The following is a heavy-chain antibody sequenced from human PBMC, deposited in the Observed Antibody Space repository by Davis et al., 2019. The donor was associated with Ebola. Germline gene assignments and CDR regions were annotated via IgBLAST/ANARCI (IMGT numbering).Heavy chain of an antibody. J-gene: IGHJ6*02. Sequence: PGGSLRLSCAVSGLRFSDAWMSWVRQAPGKGLEWVGRIKTKTDGGTIDYAAPVKGRFTISRDDSKNTLYLQMNSLKTEDTALYYCTTDCSSTNCPSFYYYYGMDVWGQGTTVTVSS. CDR1: GLRFSDAW. V-gene: IGHV3-15*01. D-gene: IGHD2-2*01. CDR3: TTDCSSTNCPSFYYYYGMDV. CDR2: IKTKTDGGTI.